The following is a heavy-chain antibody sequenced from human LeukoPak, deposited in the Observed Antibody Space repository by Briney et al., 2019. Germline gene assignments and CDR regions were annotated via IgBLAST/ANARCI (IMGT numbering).Heavy chain of an antibody. Sequence: GGSLRLSCAASGFTFSNYAMHWVRQAPGKGLEWVAYIRYDGSRKYYADSVNGRFTISRDNSKNTQYLQVHSLRGEDTAVYYCATETPDTSGSKLDYWGQGTLVTVSS. J-gene: IGHJ4*02. CDR3: ATETPDTSGSKLDY. CDR1: GFTFSNYA. D-gene: IGHD3-22*01. V-gene: IGHV3-30*02. CDR2: IRYDGSRK.